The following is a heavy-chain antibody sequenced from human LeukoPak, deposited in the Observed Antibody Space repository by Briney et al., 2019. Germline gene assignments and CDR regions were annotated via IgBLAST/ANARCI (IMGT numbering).Heavy chain of an antibody. CDR2: ISYDGSNK. J-gene: IGHJ5*02. CDR1: GFTFSSYG. CDR3: AKDSWNYVEASFDP. V-gene: IGHV3-30*18. D-gene: IGHD1-7*01. Sequence: GGSLRLSCAASGFTFSSYGMHWVRQAPGKGLEWVAVISYDGSNKYYADSVKGRFTISRDNSKNTLYLQMNSLRAEDTAVYYCAKDSWNYVEASFDPWGQGTLVTVSS.